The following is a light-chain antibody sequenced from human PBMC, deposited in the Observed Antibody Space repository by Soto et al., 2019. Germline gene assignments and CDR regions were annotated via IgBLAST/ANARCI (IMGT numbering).Light chain of an antibody. Sequence: DIVMTQSPDSLAVSLGERATINCKSSQSISSWLAWYQRKPGKAPKLLIYAASSLQSGVPSRFSGSGSGTEFTLTISSLQSDDYAVYYCQQYNNLPRTFGGGTKVDIK. V-gene: IGKV1-5*01. CDR2: AAS. J-gene: IGKJ4*01. CDR1: QSISSW. CDR3: QQYNNLPRT.